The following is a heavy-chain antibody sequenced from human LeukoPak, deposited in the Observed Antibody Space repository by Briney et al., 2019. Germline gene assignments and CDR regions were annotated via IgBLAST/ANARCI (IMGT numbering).Heavy chain of an antibody. CDR3: ARDYYDSSGYYYNPNWFDP. Sequence: PGGSLRLSCAASGFTFSNSWMSWVRQAPGKGLEWVAHIQQGGNEKYYVDSVKGRFTISRDNAQNSLYLQMNSRRAEDTAVYYCARDYYDSSGYYYNPNWFDPWGQGTLVTVSS. D-gene: IGHD3-22*01. V-gene: IGHV3-7*03. J-gene: IGHJ5*02. CDR2: IQQGGNEK. CDR1: GFTFSNSW.